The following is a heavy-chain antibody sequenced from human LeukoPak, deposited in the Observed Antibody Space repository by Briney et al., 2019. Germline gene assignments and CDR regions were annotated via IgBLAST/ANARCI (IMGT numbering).Heavy chain of an antibody. CDR2: INPNSGGT. CDR3: ATAIINRWELTGRYYYYYYMDV. D-gene: IGHD4-23*01. CDR1: RCTFTGYY. V-gene: IGHV1-2*02. Sequence: GASVKVFCKASRCTFTGYYMHWVRQAPGQGLEWMGWINPNSGGTNYAQKFQGRVTMTRDTSISTAYMELSRLRSEDTAVYYCATAIINRWELTGRYYYYYYMDVWGKGTTVTVSS. J-gene: IGHJ6*03.